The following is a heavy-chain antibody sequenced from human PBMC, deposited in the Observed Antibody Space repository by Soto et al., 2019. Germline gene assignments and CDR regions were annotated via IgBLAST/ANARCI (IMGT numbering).Heavy chain of an antibody. CDR3: ARGSWGLSYFDY. Sequence: SETLSLTCAVSGGSISSGGYSWSWIRQPPGKGLEWIGYTYHSGSTYYNPSLKSRVTISVDRSKNQFSLKLSSVTAADTAVYYCARGSWGLSYFDYWGQGTLVTVSS. V-gene: IGHV4-30-2*01. CDR2: TYHSGST. CDR1: GGSISSGGYS. D-gene: IGHD3-16*02. J-gene: IGHJ4*02.